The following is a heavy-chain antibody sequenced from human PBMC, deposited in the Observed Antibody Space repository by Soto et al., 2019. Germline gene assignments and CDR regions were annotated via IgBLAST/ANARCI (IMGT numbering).Heavy chain of an antibody. CDR2: IIPIFGTA. Sequence: QVQLVQSGAEVKKPGSSVKVSCKASGGTFSSYAISWVRQAPGQGLEWMGGIIPIFGTANYAQKFQSRVTITADDSTSTAHMALSSLRSEDTAVYYWAREPLERSGYKKYFDYWGQGTLVTVSS. V-gene: IGHV1-69*01. D-gene: IGHD3-22*01. CDR1: GGTFSSYA. J-gene: IGHJ4*02. CDR3: AREPLERSGYKKYFDY.